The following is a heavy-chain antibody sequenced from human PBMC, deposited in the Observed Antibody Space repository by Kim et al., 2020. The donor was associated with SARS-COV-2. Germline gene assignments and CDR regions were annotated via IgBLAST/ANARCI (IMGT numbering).Heavy chain of an antibody. V-gene: IGHV3-11*06. J-gene: IGHJ6*03. Sequence: DSVKGHFTISRDNAKNSLYLQMNSLRAGDTAVYYCARDTGLLHSYYYMDVWGKGTTVTVSS. D-gene: IGHD1-26*01. CDR3: ARDTGLLHSYYYMDV.